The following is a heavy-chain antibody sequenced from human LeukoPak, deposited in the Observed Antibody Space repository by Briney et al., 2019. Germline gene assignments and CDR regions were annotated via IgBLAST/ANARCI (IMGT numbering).Heavy chain of an antibody. D-gene: IGHD2-2*01. CDR1: GGSISSSSYY. Sequence: SETLSLTCTVSGGSISSSSYYWGWIRQPPGKGLEWIGSIYYSGSTYYNPSLKSRVTISVDTSKNQFSLKLSSVTAADTAVYYCARAYCSSTSCPWNYYFDYWGQGTLVTVSS. J-gene: IGHJ4*02. CDR2: IYYSGST. CDR3: ARAYCSSTSCPWNYYFDY. V-gene: IGHV4-39*07.